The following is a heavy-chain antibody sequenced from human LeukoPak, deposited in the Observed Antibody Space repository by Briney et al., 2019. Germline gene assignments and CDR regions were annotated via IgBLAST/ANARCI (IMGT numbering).Heavy chain of an antibody. CDR2: IFPGDYDT. CDR1: GYTFTNNW. Sequence: GESLKISCKASGYTFTNNWIGWVRQMPGKGLEWMGRIFPGDYDTRYSPSFQGQVTINADRSINTVYLQWNSLRASDSAIYYCVKSWCRGILVCPDYWGQGTMVTVSS. J-gene: IGHJ4*02. V-gene: IGHV5-51*01. D-gene: IGHD4/OR15-4a*01. CDR3: VKSWCRGILVCPDY.